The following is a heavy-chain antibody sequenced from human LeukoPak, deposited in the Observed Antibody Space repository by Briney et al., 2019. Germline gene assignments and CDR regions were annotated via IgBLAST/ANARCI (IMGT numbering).Heavy chain of an antibody. Sequence: SENLSLTCTVSGDSISSYYWSWIRQPAGKGLEWIGRIYSSGSTDYNPSLKSRVTMSVDKSKNKVSLRLSSVTAADTAVYYCARGQWLYRVGPFDIWGQGTLATVSS. CDR3: ARGQWLYRVGPFDI. D-gene: IGHD2-15*01. J-gene: IGHJ3*02. V-gene: IGHV4-4*07. CDR2: IYSSGST. CDR1: GDSISSYY.